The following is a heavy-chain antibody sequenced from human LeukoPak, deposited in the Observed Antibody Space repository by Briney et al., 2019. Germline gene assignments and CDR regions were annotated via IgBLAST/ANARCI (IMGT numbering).Heavy chain of an antibody. Sequence: SETLSLTCTVSGGSISSYYWSWIRQPPGKGLEWIGYIYYSGSTNYNPSLKSQVTISVDTSKNRFSLKLNSVTAADTAVYYCAGGGDSGGYYYPMFDYWGQGTLVTVSS. CDR2: IYYSGST. CDR3: AGGGDSGGYYYPMFDY. D-gene: IGHD3-22*01. CDR1: GGSISSYY. J-gene: IGHJ4*02. V-gene: IGHV4-59*01.